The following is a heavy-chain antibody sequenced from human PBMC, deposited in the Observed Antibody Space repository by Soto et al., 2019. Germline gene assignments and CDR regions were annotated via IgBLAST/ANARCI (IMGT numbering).Heavy chain of an antibody. CDR3: ITAVTASLFDY. CDR1: GFTFSSYA. CDR2: ISGSGGST. Sequence: GGSLRLSCAASGFTFSSYAMNWVRQAPGRGLEWVSSISGSGGSTYYADSVKGRFTISRDNSKNTLYLLLNSLRAEDTAVYYCITAVTASLFDYWGQGTLVTVSS. J-gene: IGHJ4*02. V-gene: IGHV3-23*01. D-gene: IGHD4-17*01.